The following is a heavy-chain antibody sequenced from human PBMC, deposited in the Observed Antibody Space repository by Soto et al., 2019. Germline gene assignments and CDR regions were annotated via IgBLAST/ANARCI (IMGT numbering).Heavy chain of an antibody. D-gene: IGHD2-15*01. V-gene: IGHV3-30*09. CDR1: GFTFITYG. J-gene: IGHJ4*02. CDR3: ASPLYCNGGNCYAGFAY. Sequence: LRLSCAASGFTFITYGMHWVRQAPGKGLEWVAFISYDGNSKDYADSVKGRFDISRDNSKKTLYLHMNSLRLEDTAVYYCASPLYCNGGNCYAGFAYWGRGALVTVSS. CDR2: ISYDGNSK.